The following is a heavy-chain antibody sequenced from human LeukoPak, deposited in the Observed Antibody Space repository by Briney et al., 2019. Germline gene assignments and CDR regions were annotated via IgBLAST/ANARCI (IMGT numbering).Heavy chain of an antibody. J-gene: IGHJ6*03. CDR3: ARLDGYNYEGYYYYYMDV. CDR2: IYTSGST. V-gene: IGHV4-4*09. CDR1: GGSISSYY. Sequence: PSETLSLTCTVSGGSISSYYWSWIRQPPGKGLEWIGYIYTSGSTNYNPSLKSRVTISVDTSKNQFSLKLSSVTAADTAVYYCARLDGYNYEGYYYYYMDVWGKGTTVTVSS. D-gene: IGHD5-24*01.